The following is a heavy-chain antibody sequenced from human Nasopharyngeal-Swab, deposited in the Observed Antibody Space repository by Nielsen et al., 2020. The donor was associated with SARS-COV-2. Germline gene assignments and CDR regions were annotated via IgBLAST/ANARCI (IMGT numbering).Heavy chain of an antibody. Sequence: ASVKVSCKASGYTFTSYYMHWVRQAPGQGLEWMGIINPSGGSTSYAQKFQGRVTMTRDTPTSTVYMELSSLRSEDTAVYYCARDGSSGGATSAFDIWGQGTMVTVSS. CDR2: INPSGGST. D-gene: IGHD1-26*01. CDR1: GYTFTSYY. V-gene: IGHV1-46*01. CDR3: ARDGSSGGATSAFDI. J-gene: IGHJ3*02.